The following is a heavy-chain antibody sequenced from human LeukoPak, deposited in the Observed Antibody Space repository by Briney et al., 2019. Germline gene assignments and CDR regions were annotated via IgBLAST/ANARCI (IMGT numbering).Heavy chain of an antibody. D-gene: IGHD3-16*01. CDR2: ISNSGGST. CDR1: GFTFSSHA. Sequence: TGGSLRLSCAASGFTFSSHAMSWVRQAPGKGLEWVSVISNSGGSTYYADSMKGRFTISRDNSKNTLYLQMNSLRAEDTAVYYCARSHRPGGDAFDIWGQGTMVTVSS. V-gene: IGHV3-23*01. J-gene: IGHJ3*02. CDR3: ARSHRPGGDAFDI.